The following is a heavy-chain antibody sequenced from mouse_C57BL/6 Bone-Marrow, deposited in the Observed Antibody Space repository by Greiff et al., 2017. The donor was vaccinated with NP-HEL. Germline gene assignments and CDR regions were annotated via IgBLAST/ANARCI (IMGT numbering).Heavy chain of an antibody. Sequence: VQLQQSGAELVRPGASVTLSCKASGYTFTDYEMHWVKQTPVHGLEWIGAIDPETGGTAYNQKFKGKAILTADKSSSTAYMELRSLTSEDSAVYYCTRLGRNWFAYWGQGTLVTVSA. V-gene: IGHV1-15*01. CDR3: TRLGRNWFAY. CDR2: IDPETGGT. J-gene: IGHJ3*01. CDR1: GYTFTDYE. D-gene: IGHD4-1*01.